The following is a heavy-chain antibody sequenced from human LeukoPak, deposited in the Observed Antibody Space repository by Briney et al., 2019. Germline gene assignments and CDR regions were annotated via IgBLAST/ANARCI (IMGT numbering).Heavy chain of an antibody. J-gene: IGHJ6*02. CDR2: VYTSGST. CDR1: GGSISSYY. Sequence: PSETLSLTCTVSGGSISSYYWSWIRQPAGKGLEWIGRVYTSGSTNYNPSLKSRVTMSVDTSKNQFSLKLSSVTAADTAVYYCARDPKAMVRGKNYYYYGMDVWGQGTTVTVSS. CDR3: ARDPKAMVRGKNYYYYGMDV. V-gene: IGHV4-4*07. D-gene: IGHD3-10*01.